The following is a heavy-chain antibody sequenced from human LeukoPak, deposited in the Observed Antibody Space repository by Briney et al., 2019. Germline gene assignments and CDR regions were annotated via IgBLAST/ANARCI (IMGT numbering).Heavy chain of an antibody. CDR1: GFTFNSYA. J-gene: IGHJ4*02. D-gene: IGHD6-13*01. CDR2: ISGSGGST. CDR3: AKDHISSWSPVDY. Sequence: GGSLGLSCAASGFTFNSYAMSWVRQAPGKGLDWVSTISGSGGSTYYADSVKGRFTISRDNSKNTLYLQMNSLRADDTAVYYCAKDHISSWSPVDYWGQGSLVSVSS. V-gene: IGHV3-23*01.